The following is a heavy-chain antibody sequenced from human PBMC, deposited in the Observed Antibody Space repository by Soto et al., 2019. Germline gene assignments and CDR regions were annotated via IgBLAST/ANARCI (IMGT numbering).Heavy chain of an antibody. V-gene: IGHV4-61*01. Sequence: PSETLSLTCTVPGGSVNIGTYYWSWIRQPPGKGLEWIGTFHFSGSTNYNPSLESRVTISVDTSKNQFSLKVTSVTVADTAVYFCARLGGYCSSANCFGYYAMDVWGQGTTVTVSS. CDR2: FHFSGST. CDR1: GGSVNIGTYY. D-gene: IGHD2-2*01. CDR3: ARLGGYCSSANCFGYYAMDV. J-gene: IGHJ6*02.